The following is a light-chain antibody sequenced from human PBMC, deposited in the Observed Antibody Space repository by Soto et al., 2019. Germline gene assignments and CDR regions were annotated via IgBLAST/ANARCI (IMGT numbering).Light chain of an antibody. V-gene: IGLV2-14*03. CDR3: SSHTSSSIWV. Sequence: SALTQPASVSGSPGQSITISCTGTRSDVGDYNFVSWFQQLPGKAPKLMIYEVSHRPSGVSNRFSGSKSGNTASLTISGLLADDEAQDYCSSHTSSSIWVFGGGTKLTVL. CDR2: EVS. CDR1: RSDVGDYNF. J-gene: IGLJ3*02.